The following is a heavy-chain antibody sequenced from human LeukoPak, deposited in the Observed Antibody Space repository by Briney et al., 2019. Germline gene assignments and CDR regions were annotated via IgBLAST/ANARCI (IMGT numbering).Heavy chain of an antibody. D-gene: IGHD4-23*01. V-gene: IGHV4-59*08. Sequence: SETLSLTCTVSGGSTSSYYWSWIRQPPGKGLEWIGYTYYSGSTKYNPSLTSRVTISVDTSKNQFSLKLSSVTAADTAVFYCARHLNSYSFDYWGQGTLVTVSS. CDR2: TYYSGST. J-gene: IGHJ4*02. CDR3: ARHLNSYSFDY. CDR1: GGSTSSYY.